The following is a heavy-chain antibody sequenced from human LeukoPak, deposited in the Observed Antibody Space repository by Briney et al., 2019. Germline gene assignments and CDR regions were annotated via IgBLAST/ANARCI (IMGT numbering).Heavy chain of an antibody. V-gene: IGHV4-4*02. J-gene: IGHJ4*02. CDR1: GGSISNTNW. D-gene: IGHD2-8*01. CDR2: ISLSGLT. CDR3: SRENGAFSPFGY. Sequence: PSETLSLTCGVSGGSISNTNWWSWVRQPPGQGLEWIGEISLSGLTNSNPSLKSRVTVSLDKSKNHLSLNLTSVTAADTAVYYCSRENGAFSPFGYWGQGTLVTVPS.